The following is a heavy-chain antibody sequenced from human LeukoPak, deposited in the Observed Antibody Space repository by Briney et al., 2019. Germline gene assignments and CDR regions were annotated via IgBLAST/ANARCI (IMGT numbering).Heavy chain of an antibody. CDR3: ARRDGSGWFYFDY. Sequence: SETQSLTCTVPGGSISSYYWSWIRQPPGKGLEWIGYVYYSGSTNYNPSLKSRVTISIDTSKNQFSLKLNSVTAADTAVYYCARRDGSGWFYFDYWGHGTLVTVSS. CDR2: VYYSGST. J-gene: IGHJ4*01. V-gene: IGHV4-59*01. D-gene: IGHD6-19*01. CDR1: GGSISSYY.